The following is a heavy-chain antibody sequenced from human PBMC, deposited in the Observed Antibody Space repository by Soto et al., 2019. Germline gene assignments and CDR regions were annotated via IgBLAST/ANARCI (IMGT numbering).Heavy chain of an antibody. J-gene: IGHJ4*02. D-gene: IGHD5-12*01. CDR1: GYTFTSYG. CDR3: ARVGQEYSGYGGSFDY. Sequence: GASVKVSCKASGYTFTSYGISWVRQAPGQGLEWMGWISAYNGNTNYAQKLQGRVTMTTDTSTSTAYMELRSLRSDDTAVYYCARVGQEYSGYGGSFDYWGQGTLVTVSS. CDR2: ISAYNGNT. V-gene: IGHV1-18*01.